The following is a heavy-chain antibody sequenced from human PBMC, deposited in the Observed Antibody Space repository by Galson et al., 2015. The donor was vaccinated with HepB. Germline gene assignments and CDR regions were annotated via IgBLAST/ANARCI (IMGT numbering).Heavy chain of an antibody. Sequence: SVKVSCKASGYTFTSYGISWVRQAPEQGLEWMGWISAYNGNTNYAQKLQGRVTMTTDTSTSTAYMELRSLRSDDTAMYYCARLVAVYSSSERIDYWGQGTLVTVSS. V-gene: IGHV1-18*01. D-gene: IGHD6-6*01. CDR3: ARLVAVYSSSERIDY. J-gene: IGHJ4*02. CDR1: GYTFTSYG. CDR2: ISAYNGNT.